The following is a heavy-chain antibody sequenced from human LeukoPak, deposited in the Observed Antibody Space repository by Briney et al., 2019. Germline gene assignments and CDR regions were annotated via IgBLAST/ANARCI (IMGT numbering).Heavy chain of an antibody. Sequence: PSETLSLTSTVSGDSISSGDYYWSWIRQPPGKGLEWIGSIYYSGSTYYNPSLKSRVTISVDTSKNQFSLKVRSVTAADTAVYYCARVDYYYYYMDVWGKETTVTVSS. V-gene: IGHV4-39*07. J-gene: IGHJ6*03. CDR2: IYYSGST. CDR1: GDSISSGDYY. CDR3: ARVDYYYYYMDV.